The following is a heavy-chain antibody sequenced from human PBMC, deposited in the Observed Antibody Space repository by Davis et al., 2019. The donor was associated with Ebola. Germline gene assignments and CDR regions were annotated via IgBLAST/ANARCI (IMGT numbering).Heavy chain of an antibody. CDR1: GFTFSDYY. CDR3: ARGVLYYYDSSGYYNWFDP. D-gene: IGHD3-22*01. Sequence: GESLKISCAASGFTFSDYYMSWIRQAPGKGLEWVSYISSSSSYTNYADSVKGRFTISRDNAKNSLYLQMNSLRAEDTAVYYCARGVLYYYDSSGYYNWFDPWGQGTLVTVSS. V-gene: IGHV3-11*06. J-gene: IGHJ5*02. CDR2: ISSSSSYT.